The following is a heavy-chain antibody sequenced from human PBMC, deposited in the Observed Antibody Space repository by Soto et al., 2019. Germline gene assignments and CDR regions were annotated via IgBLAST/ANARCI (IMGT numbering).Heavy chain of an antibody. V-gene: IGHV1-18*04. J-gene: IGHJ6*02. CDR2: ISAYNGNT. D-gene: IGHD6-6*01. CDR3: AREIAAREYYYYYGMDV. Sequence: ASVKVSCKVSGSTFTINGIGWVRQAPVQGLEWMGWISAYNGNTNYAQKLQGRVTMTTDTSTSTAYMELRSLRSDDTAVYYCAREIAAREYYYYYGMDVWGQGTTVTVSS. CDR1: GSTFTING.